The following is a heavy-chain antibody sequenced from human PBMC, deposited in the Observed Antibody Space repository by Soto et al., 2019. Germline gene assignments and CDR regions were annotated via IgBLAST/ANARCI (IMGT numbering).Heavy chain of an antibody. J-gene: IGHJ6*02. V-gene: IGHV4-34*01. D-gene: IGHD3-9*01. CDR2: INHSGST. CDR3: ATDILTGYYDGMDV. CDR1: GGSFSGYY. Sequence: SETLSLTCAVYGGSFSGYYWSWIRQPPGKGLEWIGEINHSGSTNYNPSLKSRVTISVDTSKNQFSLKLSSVTAADTAVYYCATDILTGYYDGMDVWGPGTTVTVSS.